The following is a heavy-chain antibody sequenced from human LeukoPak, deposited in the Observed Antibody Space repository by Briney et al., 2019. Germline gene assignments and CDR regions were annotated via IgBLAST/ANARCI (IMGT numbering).Heavy chain of an antibody. CDR2: ISGSGGST. Sequence: GGSLRLSCAASGFTFSRYSMNWVRQAPGKGLEWVSAISGSGGSTYYADSVKGRFTISRDNSKNTLYLQMNSLRAEDTAVYYCAKVEWELLPFDYWGQGTLVTVSS. J-gene: IGHJ4*02. V-gene: IGHV3-23*01. D-gene: IGHD1-26*01. CDR1: GFTFSRYS. CDR3: AKVEWELLPFDY.